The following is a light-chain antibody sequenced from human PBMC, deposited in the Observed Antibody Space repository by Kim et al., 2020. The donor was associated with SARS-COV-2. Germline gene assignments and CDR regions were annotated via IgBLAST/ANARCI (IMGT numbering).Light chain of an antibody. CDR2: AAS. V-gene: IGKV3-15*01. Sequence: VSPGETAPLSCRASQNIGSNLAWYQQKPGQAPRLLLSAASNRATGIPVRFSGGGSETQFTLTISSLQSEDFAIYYCQQFNNWPGTFGQGTKLEI. CDR3: QQFNNWPGT. J-gene: IGKJ2*01. CDR1: QNIGSN.